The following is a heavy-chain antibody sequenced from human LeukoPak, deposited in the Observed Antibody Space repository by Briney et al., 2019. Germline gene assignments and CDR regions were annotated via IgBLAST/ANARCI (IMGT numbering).Heavy chain of an antibody. CDR3: ARDISGSYGTTFDY. D-gene: IGHD1-26*01. J-gene: IGHJ4*02. CDR2: ISGSGGST. V-gene: IGHV3-23*01. Sequence: GGSLRLSCAGSGFTFSSYAMSWVRQAPGKGLEWVSAISGSGGSTYYADSVKGRFTISRDNSKNTLYLQMNSLRAEDTAVYYCARDISGSYGTTFDYWGQGTLVTVSS. CDR1: GFTFSSYA.